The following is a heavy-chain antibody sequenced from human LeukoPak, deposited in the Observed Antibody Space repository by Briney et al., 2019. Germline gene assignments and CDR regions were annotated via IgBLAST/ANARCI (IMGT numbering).Heavy chain of an antibody. D-gene: IGHD3-16*01. J-gene: IGHJ4*02. CDR2: ISNSGNTI. V-gene: IGHV3-48*04. CDR3: ARYRVITNDYFDS. CDR1: GFTFSNYA. Sequence: GESLRLSCAGSGFTFSNYAMYWVRQPPGKGLEWVSYISNSGNTIKEADSVRGRFTISRDNAQNSLFLQMKSLRAEDTAVYYCARYRVITNDYFDSWGQGTLVTVSA.